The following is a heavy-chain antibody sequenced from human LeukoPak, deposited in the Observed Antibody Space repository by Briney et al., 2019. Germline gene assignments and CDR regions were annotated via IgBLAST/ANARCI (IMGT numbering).Heavy chain of an antibody. V-gene: IGHV1-69*13. D-gene: IGHD4-17*01. CDR2: IIPIFGTA. CDR1: GGTFSSYA. CDR3: ARGSSTVTTGYGMDV. J-gene: IGHJ6*02. Sequence: SVKVSCKASGGTFSSYAISWVRQAPGQGLEWMGGIIPIFGTANYAQKFQGRVTITADESTSTAYMELRSLRSDDTAVYYCARGSSTVTTGYGMDVWGQGTTVTVSS.